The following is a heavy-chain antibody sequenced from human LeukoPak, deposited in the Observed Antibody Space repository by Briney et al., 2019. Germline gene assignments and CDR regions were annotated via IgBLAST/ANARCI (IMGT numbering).Heavy chain of an antibody. J-gene: IGHJ3*02. V-gene: IGHV3-48*04. CDR1: GFTFSTYG. CDR2: ISSSSSTI. D-gene: IGHD2-2*01. Sequence: PGGSLRFSCAVSGFTFSTYGMNWVRQAPGKGLEWVSYISSSSSTIYYADSVKGRFTISRDNAKNSLYLQMNSLRAEDTAVYYCARDICSSTSCYANYYGSGSYYAFDIWGQGTMVTVSS. CDR3: ARDICSSTSCYANYYGSGSYYAFDI.